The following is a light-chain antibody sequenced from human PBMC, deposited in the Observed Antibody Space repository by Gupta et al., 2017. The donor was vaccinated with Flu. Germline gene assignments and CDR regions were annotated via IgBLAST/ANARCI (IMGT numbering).Light chain of an antibody. J-gene: IGLJ1*01. CDR3: GAWDDSLNGLYV. V-gene: IGLV1-44*01. Sequence: SVPTQPPSASGTPGQRVTISCSGSSSNIGSNTVNWYQQLPGTAPNLLIYSTNQRPYGGPDQFSGSKSGTSASLAISEIQSEEEADYYCGAWDDSLNGLYVFGTGTKVTVL. CDR1: SSNIGSNT. CDR2: STN.